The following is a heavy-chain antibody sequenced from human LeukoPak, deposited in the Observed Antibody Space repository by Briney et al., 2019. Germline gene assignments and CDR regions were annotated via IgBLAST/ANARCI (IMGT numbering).Heavy chain of an antibody. CDR2: IWYDGSNK. V-gene: IGHV3-33*01. CDR3: ALGSGRLGELLPFDI. CDR1: GFTFSSYG. J-gene: IGHJ3*02. D-gene: IGHD3-16*01. Sequence: GGSLRLSCAASGFTFSSYGMHWVRQAPGKGLEWVAVIWYDGSNKYYAGSVKGRFTISRDNSKNTLYLQMNSLRAEDTAVYYCALGSGRLGELLPFDIWGQGTMVTVSS.